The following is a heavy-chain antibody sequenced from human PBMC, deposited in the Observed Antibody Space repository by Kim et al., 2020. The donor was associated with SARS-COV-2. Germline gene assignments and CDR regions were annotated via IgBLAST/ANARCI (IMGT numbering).Heavy chain of an antibody. D-gene: IGHD5-12*01. V-gene: IGHV5-10-1*01. Sequence: PSFQGHVTISADKSISTAYLQWSSLKASDTAMYYCARQNSGYDLRDYFDYWGQGTLVTVSS. CDR3: ARQNSGYDLRDYFDY. J-gene: IGHJ4*02.